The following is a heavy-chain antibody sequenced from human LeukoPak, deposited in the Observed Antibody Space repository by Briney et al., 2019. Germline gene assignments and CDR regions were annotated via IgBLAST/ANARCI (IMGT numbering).Heavy chain of an antibody. Sequence: GGSLRLSCAASGFTFSTYGMHWVRQAPGKGLEWVSSISTSSSYIYYADSVKGRFTISRDNAKNSLYLQMNSLRAEDTAVYYCAGSYDYVPYFDYWGQGTLVTVSS. V-gene: IGHV3-21*04. D-gene: IGHD3-16*01. J-gene: IGHJ4*02. CDR3: AGSYDYVPYFDY. CDR2: ISTSSSYI. CDR1: GFTFSTYG.